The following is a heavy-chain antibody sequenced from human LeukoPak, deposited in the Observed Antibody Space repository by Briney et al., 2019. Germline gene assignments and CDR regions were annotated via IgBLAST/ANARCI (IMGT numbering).Heavy chain of an antibody. CDR3: ARDGPGDGYTLNYYYYGMDV. D-gene: IGHD5-24*01. CDR2: IYYSGST. J-gene: IGHJ6*02. V-gene: IGHV4-59*01. Sequence: SETLSLTCTVSGGSISSYYWSWIRQPPGKGLEWIGYIYYSGSTNYNPSLKSRVTISVDTSKNQFSLKLSSVTAADTAVYYCARDGPGDGYTLNYYYYGMDVWGQGTTVTVSS. CDR1: GGSISSYY.